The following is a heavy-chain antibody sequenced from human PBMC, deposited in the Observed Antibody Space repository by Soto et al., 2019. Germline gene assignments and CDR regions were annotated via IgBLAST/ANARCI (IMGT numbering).Heavy chain of an antibody. CDR3: ASHFTGVLVLGTSPPGGDNFGWDV. J-gene: IGHJ6*02. D-gene: IGHD2-8*02. CDR2: IIPIVDIP. CDR1: GGTFSRYT. Sequence: QVQLVQSGAEVKKPGSSVKVSCKASGGTFSRYTFTWVRQAPGQGLEWMGRIIPIVDIPNYAQKFQGRVTITADKPTRTAYMELSRLTSDDTAVYYCASHFTGVLVLGTSPPGGDNFGWDVWGQGTTVSVS. V-gene: IGHV1-69*02.